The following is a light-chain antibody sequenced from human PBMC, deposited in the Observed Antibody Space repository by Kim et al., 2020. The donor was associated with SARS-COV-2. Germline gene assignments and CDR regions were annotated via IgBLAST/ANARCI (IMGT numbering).Light chain of an antibody. Sequence: VSPGERATLSCRASQSVSSNLAWYQQKPGQAPRLLIYDASTRATGIPARFSGSGSGTEFTLTISSLQSEDFAVYYCQQHNNWPLYSFGQGTKLEI. CDR3: QQHNNWPLYS. J-gene: IGKJ2*03. V-gene: IGKV3-15*01. CDR1: QSVSSN. CDR2: DAS.